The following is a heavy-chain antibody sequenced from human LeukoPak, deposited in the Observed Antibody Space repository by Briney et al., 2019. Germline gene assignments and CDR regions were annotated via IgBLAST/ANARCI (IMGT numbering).Heavy chain of an antibody. CDR1: GFTFSTYS. CDR2: ITSPVGRI. V-gene: IGHV3-21*01. CDR3: ATDGRSSGWYGFDY. Sequence: NPGRSLRLSCAASGFTFSTYSMNWVRPAPRKGLHWVSSITSPVGRIYYADSLKGRITISRDNARSTLYLQMNSLRAEDTAVYYCATDGRSSGWYGFDYWGQGILVTVSS. D-gene: IGHD6-19*01. J-gene: IGHJ4*02.